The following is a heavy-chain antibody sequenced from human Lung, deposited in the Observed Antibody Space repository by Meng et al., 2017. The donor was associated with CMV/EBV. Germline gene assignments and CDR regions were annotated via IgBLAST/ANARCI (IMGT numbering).Heavy chain of an antibody. Sequence: GESLKISCASSGFIFSYYEMSWVRQAPGRGLEWLSYISTSGDTTHYADSVKGRFTISRDNAKNSLYLQMNSLTPEDTAIYYCAHYYGSGRQATGAFDIWGQGXMVTVSS. V-gene: IGHV3-48*03. D-gene: IGHD3-10*01. J-gene: IGHJ3*02. CDR1: GFIFSYYE. CDR2: ISTSGDTT. CDR3: AHYYGSGRQATGAFDI.